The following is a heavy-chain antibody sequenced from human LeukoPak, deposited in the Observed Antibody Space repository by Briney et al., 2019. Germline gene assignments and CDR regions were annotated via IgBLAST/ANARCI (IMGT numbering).Heavy chain of an antibody. D-gene: IGHD6-6*01. V-gene: IGHV4-59*08. Sequence: PSETLSLTCTVSGGSISSYYWSWIRQPPGKGLEWIGYIYYSGSTNYNPSLKSRVTISVDTSKNQFSLKLSSVTAADTAVYYCASRGVSSSDAFDIWGQGTMVTVSS. J-gene: IGHJ3*02. CDR1: GGSISSYY. CDR3: ASRGVSSSDAFDI. CDR2: IYYSGST.